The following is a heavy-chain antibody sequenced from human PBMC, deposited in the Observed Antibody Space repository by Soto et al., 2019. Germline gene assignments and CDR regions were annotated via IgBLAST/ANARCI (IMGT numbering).Heavy chain of an antibody. CDR2: IDPSDSYT. CDR1: GYNFTSYW. D-gene: IGHD6-19*01. J-gene: IGHJ4*02. CDR3: ARGRVAVAPLDY. V-gene: IGHV5-10-1*01. Sequence: PGESLKISCKDSGYNFTSYWIDWVRQMTEKGLEWMGRIDPSDSYTNYSPSFQGHVTISADKTISTAYLQWSSLKASDTAMYYCARGRVAVAPLDYWGQGTLVTVSS.